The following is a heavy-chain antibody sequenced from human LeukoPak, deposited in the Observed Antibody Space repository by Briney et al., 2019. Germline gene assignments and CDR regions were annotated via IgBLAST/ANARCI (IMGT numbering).Heavy chain of an antibody. Sequence: GGSLRLSCAASGFSFSSYNMNWVRQAPGKGLEWVSYISTSRTMYYADSVKGRFTISRDNTKNSLFLQMNSLRAEDTDVYYCAREVPGPNPPYYFDAWARETMVPVSS. CDR1: GFSFSSYN. D-gene: IGHD2-8*01. V-gene: IGHV3-48*01. J-gene: IGHJ4*02. CDR2: ISTSRTM. CDR3: AREVPGPNPPYYFDA.